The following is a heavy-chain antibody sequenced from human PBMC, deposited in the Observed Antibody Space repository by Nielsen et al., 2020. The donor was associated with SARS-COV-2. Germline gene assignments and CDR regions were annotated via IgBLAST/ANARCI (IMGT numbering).Heavy chain of an antibody. CDR1: GFTFSSYW. Sequence: VGSLRLSCAASGFTFSSYWMHWVRQAPGKGLVWVSRINSEGTSTTYADSVKGPFTISRDNAKSSLYLQMNSLRHEDTAFYYCVKDSAPQYYSGAGSFSSWGRGTLVTVSS. CDR3: VKDSAPQYYSGAGSFSS. D-gene: IGHD3-10*01. J-gene: IGHJ5*02. V-gene: IGHV3-74*01. CDR2: INSEGTST.